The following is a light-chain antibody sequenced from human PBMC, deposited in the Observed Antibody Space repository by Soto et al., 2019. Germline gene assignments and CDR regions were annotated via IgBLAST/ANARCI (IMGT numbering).Light chain of an antibody. Sequence: QSALTQPRSVSGSPGQSVTISCTGTSSDVGGYNYVSWYQQHPYKAPKLMIYDVSKRPSGVPDRFSGSKSGNTTSLTISGLQAEDEADYYCCSYAGNSTYVFGSGTKVTAL. J-gene: IGLJ1*01. CDR1: SSDVGGYNY. V-gene: IGLV2-11*01. CDR2: DVS. CDR3: CSYAGNSTYV.